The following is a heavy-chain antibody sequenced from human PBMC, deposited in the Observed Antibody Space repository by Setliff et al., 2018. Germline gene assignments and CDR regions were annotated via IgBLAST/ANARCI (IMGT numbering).Heavy chain of an antibody. CDR2: INHAGSDK. CDR1: GLTFSTYW. CDR3: ARSPAVLGIVYLDP. Sequence: PGGSLRLSCAASGLTFSTYWMNWVRQAPGKGLEWVANINHAGSDKYYVDSVKGRFTISRDNAKNSLYLQMNSLRAEDTAVYYCARSPAVLGIVYLDPWGQGTLVTVSS. J-gene: IGHJ5*02. D-gene: IGHD2-15*01. V-gene: IGHV3-7*03.